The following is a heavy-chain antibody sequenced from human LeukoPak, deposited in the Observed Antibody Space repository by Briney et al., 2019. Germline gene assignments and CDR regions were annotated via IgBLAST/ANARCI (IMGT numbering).Heavy chain of an antibody. J-gene: IGHJ4*02. Sequence: ASVKVSCKASGGTLSSYAISWVRQAPGQGLEWMGGNIPIFGTANYAQKFQGRVTITADKSTSTAYMELSSLRSEDTAVYYCAREGYCSSTSCQFDYWGQGTLVTVSS. CDR1: GGTLSSYA. V-gene: IGHV1-69*06. CDR2: NIPIFGTA. D-gene: IGHD2-2*01. CDR3: AREGYCSSTSCQFDY.